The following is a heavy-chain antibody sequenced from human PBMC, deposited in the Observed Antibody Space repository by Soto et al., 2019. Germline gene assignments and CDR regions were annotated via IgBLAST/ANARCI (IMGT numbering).Heavy chain of an antibody. CDR3: ARGNYGPDY. V-gene: IGHV3-74*03. Sequence: GVSLRLSCAASGFTFSTSWMYWVRQPPGKGLVWVSRINDDGSTTTYADSVKGRFTISRDNAKNTLFMQMDSLRAEDMGVYYCARGNYGPDYWGQGP. D-gene: IGHD3-10*01. CDR1: GFTFSTSW. J-gene: IGHJ4*02. CDR2: INDDGSTT.